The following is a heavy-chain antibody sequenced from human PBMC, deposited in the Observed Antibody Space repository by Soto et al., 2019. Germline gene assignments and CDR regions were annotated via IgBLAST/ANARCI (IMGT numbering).Heavy chain of an antibody. J-gene: IGHJ4*02. CDR2: IFPGDSET. Sequence: PGGSLRLSCKASGYNFENYWIAWVRQLPGKGLEWMGLIFPGDSETKYAPSFQGHVTISVDASAGTAFLQWNSLKASDSAMYYCARQGPMVLLDHWGQGTLVTVSS. CDR1: GYNFENYW. CDR3: ARQGPMVLLDH. D-gene: IGHD2-8*01. V-gene: IGHV5-51*01.